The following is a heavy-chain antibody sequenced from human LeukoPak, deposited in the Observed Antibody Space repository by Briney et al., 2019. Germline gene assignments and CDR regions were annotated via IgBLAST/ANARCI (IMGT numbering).Heavy chain of an antibody. CDR3: ARISSLSCSSTSCYTGYFDY. V-gene: IGHV4-39*01. Sequence: SETLSLTCTISGGSISSSSYYWGWIRQPPGKGLEWIGSIYYSGSTYYNPSLKSRVTISVDMSKNQFSLKLSSVTAADTAVYYCARISSLSCSSTSCYTGYFDYWGQGTLVTVSS. D-gene: IGHD2-2*02. CDR2: IYYSGST. CDR1: GGSISSSSYY. J-gene: IGHJ4*02.